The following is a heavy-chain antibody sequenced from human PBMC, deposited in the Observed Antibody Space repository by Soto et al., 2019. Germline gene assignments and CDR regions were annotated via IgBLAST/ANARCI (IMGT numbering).Heavy chain of an antibody. CDR1: GYTFTGYY. CDR2: INPNSGGT. CDR3: ARDNGPISFGMDV. V-gene: IGHV1-2*04. Sequence: ASVKVSCKASGYTFTGYYMHWVRQAPGQGLEWMGWINPNSGGTNYAQKFQGWVTMTRDTSISTAYMELSRLRSDDTAVYYCARDNGPISFGMDVWGQGTTFTVSS. D-gene: IGHD3-3*01. J-gene: IGHJ6*02.